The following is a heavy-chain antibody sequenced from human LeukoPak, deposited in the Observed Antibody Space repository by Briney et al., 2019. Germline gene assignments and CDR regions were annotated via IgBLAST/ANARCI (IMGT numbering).Heavy chain of an antibody. D-gene: IGHD3-10*01. Sequence: PSQTLSLTCAVSGGSISSGGYSWSWIRQPPGKGLEWIGYIYHSGSTYYNPSLKSRVTISVDRSKNQFSLKLSSVTAADTAVYYCARADLVRGAAFDYWGQGTLVTVSS. J-gene: IGHJ4*02. CDR1: GGSISSGGYS. CDR2: IYHSGST. CDR3: ARADLVRGAAFDY. V-gene: IGHV4-30-2*01.